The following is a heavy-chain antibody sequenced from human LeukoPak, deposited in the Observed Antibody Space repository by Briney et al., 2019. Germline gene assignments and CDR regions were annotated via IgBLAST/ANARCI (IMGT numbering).Heavy chain of an antibody. CDR3: ARGGVDHYGSGTYYLMYYFDH. D-gene: IGHD3-10*01. Sequence: GGSLRLSYAASGFTFYSYAMNWVRQAPGKGLEWVSGISGSGGATYYADSVKGRFTVSRDDPHNTLYLQMNSVRAEDTAVYFCARGGVDHYGSGTYYLMYYFDHWGQGALVTVSS. J-gene: IGHJ4*02. CDR1: GFTFYSYA. V-gene: IGHV3-23*01. CDR2: ISGSGGAT.